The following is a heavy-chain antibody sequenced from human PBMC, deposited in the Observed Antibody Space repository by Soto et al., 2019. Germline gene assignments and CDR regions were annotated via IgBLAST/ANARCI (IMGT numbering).Heavy chain of an antibody. Sequence: QVQLVQYGVEVREPGSSLKVSCTAVRYIFTNYGFSWVRQAPGQGLECMGWITTYNGNTENAQKFQGRVTMTTYASTTTSYMGLGKLRANDTAIYYCARALTGYGMDVWGQGTTGTVAS. CDR1: RYIFTNYG. J-gene: IGHJ6*02. CDR2: ITTYNGNT. CDR3: ARALTGYGMDV. V-gene: IGHV1-18*01.